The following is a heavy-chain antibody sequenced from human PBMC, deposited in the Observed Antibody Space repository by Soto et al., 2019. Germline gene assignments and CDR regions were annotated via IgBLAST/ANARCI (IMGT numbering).Heavy chain of an antibody. CDR2: IYSNGDT. D-gene: IGHD6-6*01. CDR3: ARRGGSSSGYYYYAFDV. CDR1: SDSMNSGGYY. J-gene: IGHJ6*02. V-gene: IGHV4-31*03. Sequence: SETLSLTCSVSSDSMNSGGYYWSWIRQHPGKGLEWIGYIYSNGDTYYNPSLKSRVTISVDTSKNQFSLNLTSVTGADTAVYYCARRGGSSSGYYYYAFDVWGQGTKVTVSS.